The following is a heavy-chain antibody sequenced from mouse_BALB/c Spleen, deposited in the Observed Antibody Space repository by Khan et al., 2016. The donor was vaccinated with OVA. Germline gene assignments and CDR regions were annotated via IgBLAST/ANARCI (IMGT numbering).Heavy chain of an antibody. D-gene: IGHD2-2*01. J-gene: IGHJ3*01. CDR3: AIIYYGYDWFAY. Sequence: VKLEESGPGLVAPSQSLSIRCTVSGLSLTNYGVSWVRQPPGKGLEWLGVIWGDGSTNYHSVLKSRLSISKDNSKSQVFVKLNSLQTDDTATYYCAIIYYGYDWFAYWGQGTLVTVSA. CDR2: IWGDGST. CDR1: GLSLTNYG. V-gene: IGHV2-3*01.